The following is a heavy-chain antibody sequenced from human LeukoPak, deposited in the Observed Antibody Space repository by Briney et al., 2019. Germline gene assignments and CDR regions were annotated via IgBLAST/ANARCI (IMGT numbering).Heavy chain of an antibody. J-gene: IGHJ3*02. CDR2: IKQDGSEK. Sequence: GGSLILSCAASGFTFSSYWMSWVRQAPGKVLEWVANIKQDGSEKYYVDSVKGRFAISRDNAKNSLYLQMNSLRAEDTAVYYCARAPYGLDAFDIWGQGTIVTVSS. CDR3: ARAPYGLDAFDI. V-gene: IGHV3-7*01. D-gene: IGHD3-10*01. CDR1: GFTFSSYW.